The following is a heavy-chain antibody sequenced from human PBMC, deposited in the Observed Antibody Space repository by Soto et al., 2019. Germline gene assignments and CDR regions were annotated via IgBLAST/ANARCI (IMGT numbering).Heavy chain of an antibody. V-gene: IGHV3-11*05. CDR1: GFTFSDYY. D-gene: IGHD2-15*01. J-gene: IGHJ4*02. CDR3: AREGISPDY. Sequence: QVQLVESGGGVVKPGGSLRLSCATSGFTFSDYYMSWIRQAPGKGLEWVSYISRSSNFTKYADSVKGRFSISRDNAKNSLFLQMTSLRAEDTAVYYCAREGISPDYWGQGTLVSVSS. CDR2: ISRSSNFT.